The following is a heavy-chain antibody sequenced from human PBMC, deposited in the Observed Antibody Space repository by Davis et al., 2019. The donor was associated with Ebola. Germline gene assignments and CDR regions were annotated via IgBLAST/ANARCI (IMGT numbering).Heavy chain of an antibody. CDR3: AREAALTLGAFDY. CDR1: GGTFSSYA. J-gene: IGHJ4*02. Sequence: SVKVSCKASGGTFSSYAISWVRQAPGQGLEWMGGIIPIFGTANYAQKFRGRVTITADKSTSTAYMELSSLRSEDTAVYYCAREAALTLGAFDYWGQGTLVTVSS. D-gene: IGHD7-27*01. CDR2: IIPIFGTA. V-gene: IGHV1-69*06.